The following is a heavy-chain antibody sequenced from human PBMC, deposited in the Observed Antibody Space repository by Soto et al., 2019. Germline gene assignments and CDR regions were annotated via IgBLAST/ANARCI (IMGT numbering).Heavy chain of an antibody. Sequence: PGGSLRLSCAASGFTVSSNYMSWVRQAPGKGLEWVSVIYSGGSTYYADSVKGRFTASRDNSKNTLYLQMNSLRAEDTAVYYCARDLYSSGSNYYYGMDVWGQGTTVTVSS. CDR2: IYSGGST. CDR1: GFTVSSNY. CDR3: ARDLYSSGSNYYYGMDV. J-gene: IGHJ6*02. D-gene: IGHD5-18*01. V-gene: IGHV3-53*01.